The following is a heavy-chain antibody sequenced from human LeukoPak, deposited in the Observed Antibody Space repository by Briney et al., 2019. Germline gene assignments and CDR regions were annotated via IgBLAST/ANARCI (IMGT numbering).Heavy chain of an antibody. CDR2: IYSGGST. V-gene: IGHV3-66*01. J-gene: IGHJ4*02. CDR3: ARDKGRGVTFFDY. Sequence: GGSLRLSCAASGFTVSSNYMSWVRQAPGKGLEWVSVIYSGGSTYYADSVKGRFTISRDNSKNTLYLQMNSLRAEDTAVYYCARDKGRGVTFFDYWGQGTLVTVSS. D-gene: IGHD3-3*01. CDR1: GFTVSSNY.